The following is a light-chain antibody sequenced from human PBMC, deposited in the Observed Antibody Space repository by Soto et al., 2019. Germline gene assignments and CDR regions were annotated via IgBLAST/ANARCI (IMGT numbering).Light chain of an antibody. V-gene: IGKV3D-11*01. CDR3: QQRNNWPIT. CDR2: DAS. CDR1: QGVSSY. J-gene: IGKJ5*01. Sequence: EIVLTQSPATLSLSPGERATLSCRASQGVSSYLAWYQQKPGQAPRLLIYDASNRATGIPARFSGSGPGTDFTLTISSLEPEDFALYYCQQRNNWPITFGQGTRLEIK.